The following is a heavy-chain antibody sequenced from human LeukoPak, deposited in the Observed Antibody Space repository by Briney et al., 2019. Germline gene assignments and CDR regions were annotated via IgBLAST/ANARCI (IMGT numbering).Heavy chain of an antibody. V-gene: IGHV1-69*13. J-gene: IGHJ6*02. CDR2: IIPIFGTA. CDR3: ARDRGYYYYYGMDV. CDR1: GGTFSSYA. Sequence: GASVKVSCKASGGTFSSYAISWVRQAPGQGLEWMGGIIPIFGTANYAQKFQGRVTITADESTSTAYMELSSLRSEDTAVYHCARDRGYYYYYGMDVWGQGTTVTVSS.